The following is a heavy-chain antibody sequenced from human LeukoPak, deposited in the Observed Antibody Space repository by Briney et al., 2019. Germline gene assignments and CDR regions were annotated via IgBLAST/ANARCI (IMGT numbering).Heavy chain of an antibody. CDR3: ARCWLYCSGGSCYLDAFDI. J-gene: IGHJ3*02. CDR1: GFTVSSNY. D-gene: IGHD2-15*01. Sequence: PGGSLRLSCAASGFTVSSNYMSWVRQAPGKELEWVSVIYSGGSTYYADSVKGRFTISRDNSKNTLYLQMNSLRAEDTAVYYCARCWLYCSGGSCYLDAFDIWGQGTMVTVSS. CDR2: IYSGGST. V-gene: IGHV3-53*01.